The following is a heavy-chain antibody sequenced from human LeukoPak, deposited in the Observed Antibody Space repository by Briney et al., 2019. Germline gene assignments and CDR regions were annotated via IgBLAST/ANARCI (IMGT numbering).Heavy chain of an antibody. CDR3: ARALTLAYCGGDCFEDY. Sequence: ASVKVSCKASGYTFTSYAMNWVRQAPGQGLEWMGWINTNTGNPTYAQGFTGRFVFSLDTSVSTAYLQISSLKAEDTAVYYCARALTLAYCGGDCFEDYWGQGTLATVSS. V-gene: IGHV7-4-1*02. J-gene: IGHJ4*02. D-gene: IGHD2-21*02. CDR1: GYTFTSYA. CDR2: INTNTGNP.